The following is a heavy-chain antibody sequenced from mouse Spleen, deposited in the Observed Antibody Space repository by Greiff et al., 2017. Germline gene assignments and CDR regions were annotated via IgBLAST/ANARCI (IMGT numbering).Heavy chain of an antibody. Sequence: EVMLVESGGGLVQPGGSLSLSCAASGFTFTDYYMSWVRQPPGKALEWLGFIRNKANGYTTEYSASVKGRFTISRDNSQSILYLQMNALRAEDSATYYCARSTFSYYSKYVGAMDYWGQGTSVTGSS. D-gene: IGHD2-5*01. CDR1: GFTFTDYY. V-gene: IGHV7-3*01. CDR3: ARSTFSYYSKYVGAMDY. J-gene: IGHJ4*01. CDR2: IRNKANGYTT.